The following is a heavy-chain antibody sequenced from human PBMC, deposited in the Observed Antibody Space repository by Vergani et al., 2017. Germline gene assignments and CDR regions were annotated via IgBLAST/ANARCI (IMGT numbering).Heavy chain of an antibody. CDR1: GFTFSSYS. D-gene: IGHD3-10*01. CDR2: ISSSSYI. CDR3: ARAQGXYGSGSYRSDAFDI. Sequence: EVQLVESGGGLVKPGGSLRLSCAASGFTFSSYSMNWVRQAPGKGLEWVSSISSSSYIYYADSVKGRFTISRDNAKNSLYLQMNSLRAEDTAVYYCARAQGXYGSGSYRSDAFDIWGQGTMVTVSS. V-gene: IGHV3-21*01. J-gene: IGHJ3*02.